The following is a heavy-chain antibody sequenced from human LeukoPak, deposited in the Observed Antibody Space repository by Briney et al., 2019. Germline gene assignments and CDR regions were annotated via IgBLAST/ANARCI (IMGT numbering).Heavy chain of an antibody. D-gene: IGHD5-18*01. CDR3: ARGGYGFFDY. V-gene: IGHV4-34*01. J-gene: IGHJ4*02. CDR2: INHSGST. Sequence: SETLSLTCAVYGGSFSGYYWSWIRQPPGKELEWIGEINHSGSTNYNPSLKSRVTISVDTSKNQFSLKLSSVTAADAAVYYCARGGYGFFDYWGQGTLVTVSS. CDR1: GGSFSGYY.